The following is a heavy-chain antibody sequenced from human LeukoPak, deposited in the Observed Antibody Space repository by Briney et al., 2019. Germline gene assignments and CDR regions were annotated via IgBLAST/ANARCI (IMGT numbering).Heavy chain of an antibody. CDR3: ARDTPVASGMQH. Sequence: SETLSLTCTVSGGSISSYSWSWIRQSPGKGLEWIASFVTTTRTYNPSFKSRVAMSLDTSKNQFSLSLKSLTTADSAIYYCARDTPVASGMQHWGRGTLVTVSS. D-gene: IGHD6-19*01. J-gene: IGHJ1*01. V-gene: IGHV4-59*01. CDR2: FVTTTR. CDR1: GGSISSYS.